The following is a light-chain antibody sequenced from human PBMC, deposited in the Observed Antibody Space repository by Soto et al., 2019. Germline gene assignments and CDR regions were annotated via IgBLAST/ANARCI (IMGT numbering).Light chain of an antibody. CDR1: QSVSSSY. J-gene: IGKJ1*01. Sequence: ESVLTQSPGTLSLSPGEKATLSCRASQSVSSSYLAWYQQKPGQAPRLLIYGASSRATGIPDRFSGSGSGTDSTLTVSRLEPEDFAVYYCQQFGSSSWTFGRGTKV. CDR2: GAS. V-gene: IGKV3-20*01. CDR3: QQFGSSSWT.